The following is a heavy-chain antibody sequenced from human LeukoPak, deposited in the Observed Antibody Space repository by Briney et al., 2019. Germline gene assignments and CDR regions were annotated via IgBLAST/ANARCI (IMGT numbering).Heavy chain of an antibody. CDR1: GFTFSSYW. V-gene: IGHV3-7*01. Sequence: GGSLRLSCAASGFTFSSYWMSWVHQAPGKGLEWVANIKQDGSEKYYVDSVKGRFTISRDNAKNSLYLQMNSLRAEDTAVHYCARYSSGYPVDYWGQGTLVTVSS. CDR2: IKQDGSEK. CDR3: ARYSSGYPVDY. D-gene: IGHD3-22*01. J-gene: IGHJ4*02.